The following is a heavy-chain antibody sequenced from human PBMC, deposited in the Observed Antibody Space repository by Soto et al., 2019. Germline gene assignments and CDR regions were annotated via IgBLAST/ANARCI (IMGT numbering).Heavy chain of an antibody. J-gene: IGHJ6*02. Sequence: QVQLVQSGAEVKKPGSSVKVSCKASGGTFSSYTISWVRQAPGQGLEWMGRIIPILGIATYAQKVQGRVTVTADKSTSTADIGLSRLGSEDSAVYYCAGAGGVVEPYSGMDVWGQGTTVTVSS. CDR3: AGAGGVVEPYSGMDV. D-gene: IGHD2-15*01. CDR1: GGTFSSYT. V-gene: IGHV1-69*02. CDR2: IIPILGIA.